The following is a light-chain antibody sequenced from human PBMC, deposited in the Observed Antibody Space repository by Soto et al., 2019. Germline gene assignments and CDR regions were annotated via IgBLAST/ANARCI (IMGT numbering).Light chain of an antibody. V-gene: IGKV3D-20*02. CDR2: GAS. CDR3: QQRSNFT. J-gene: IGKJ4*01. Sequence: EIVLTQSPGTLSLSPGERATLSCRASQSVSSSYLAWYQQKPGQAPRLLIYGASSRATGIPDRFSGSGSGTDFTLTISSLEPEDFAVYYCQQRSNFTFGGGTKVDIK. CDR1: QSVSSSY.